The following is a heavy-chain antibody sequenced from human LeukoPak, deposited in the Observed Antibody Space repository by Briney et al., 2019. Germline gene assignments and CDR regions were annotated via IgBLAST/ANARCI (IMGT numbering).Heavy chain of an antibody. CDR2: IIPIFGTA. J-gene: IGHJ4*02. Sequence: SVKVSCKASGGTFSSYAISWVRQAPGQGLEWMGGIIPIFGTANYAQKFQGRVTITADESTSTAYMELSSLRSEDTAVYYCAREYCSSTSCYGGYLDYWGQGTLVTVSS. CDR3: AREYCSSTSCYGGYLDY. V-gene: IGHV1-69*13. D-gene: IGHD2-2*01. CDR1: GGTFSSYA.